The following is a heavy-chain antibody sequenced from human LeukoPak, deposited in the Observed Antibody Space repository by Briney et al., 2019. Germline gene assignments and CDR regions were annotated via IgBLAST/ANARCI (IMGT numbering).Heavy chain of an antibody. J-gene: IGHJ4*02. Sequence: SETLSLTCAVYGGSFSGYYWSWIRQPPGKGLEWIGEINHSGSTNYNPSLKSRVTISVDTSKNQFSLKLSSVTAADTAVYYCATYCMVRGVITGHYFDYWGQGTLVTVSS. CDR3: ATYCMVRGVITGHYFDY. D-gene: IGHD3-10*01. V-gene: IGHV4-34*01. CDR2: INHSGST. CDR1: GGSFSGYY.